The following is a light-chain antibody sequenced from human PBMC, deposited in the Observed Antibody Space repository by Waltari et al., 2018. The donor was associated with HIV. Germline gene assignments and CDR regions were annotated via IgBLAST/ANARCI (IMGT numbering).Light chain of an antibody. CDR1: NIGPKD. CDR2: NDI. Sequence: SYELTQPFSVSVALGQTARIPCGGSNIGPKDVHWYQQKPGQAPLLLIFNDIHRPSGVPERFSGSKSRNLATLTISGAQAGDEAAYYCQVWHYTVVFGGGTKVTV. J-gene: IGLJ2*01. CDR3: QVWHYTVV. V-gene: IGLV3-9*01.